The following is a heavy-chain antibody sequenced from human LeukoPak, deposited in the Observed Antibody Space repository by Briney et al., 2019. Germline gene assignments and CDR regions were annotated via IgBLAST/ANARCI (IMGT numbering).Heavy chain of an antibody. CDR2: ISRTGGTT. Sequence: GSLRLSCAASGFTFSNYFMHWVRQAPGKGLEYFSAISRTGGTTYYTNSVKGRFTISRDNSKNTLYLQMGSLRAEDMAVYYCATSRYCSGGDCYSLAFDIWGQGTMVTVSS. V-gene: IGHV3-64*01. CDR3: ATSRYCSGGDCYSLAFDI. J-gene: IGHJ3*02. D-gene: IGHD2-15*01. CDR1: GFTFSNYF.